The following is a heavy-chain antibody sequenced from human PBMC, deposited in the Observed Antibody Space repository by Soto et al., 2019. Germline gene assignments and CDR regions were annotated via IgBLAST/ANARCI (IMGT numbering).Heavy chain of an antibody. V-gene: IGHV3-23*01. J-gene: IGHJ4*02. CDR2: ISVSGNNA. Sequence: PVGSLRLSCAASGFAFSTFAMTWVRQAPGKGLEWVAAISVSGNNAYYADSVKGRFTISRDNSQNSVFLQMSSLRADDTAVYYCARDQLRPGILYSLGVLLPEYGLWGQGTLVTAPQ. D-gene: IGHD3-22*01. CDR1: GFAFSTFA. CDR3: ARDQLRPGILYSLGVLLPEYGL.